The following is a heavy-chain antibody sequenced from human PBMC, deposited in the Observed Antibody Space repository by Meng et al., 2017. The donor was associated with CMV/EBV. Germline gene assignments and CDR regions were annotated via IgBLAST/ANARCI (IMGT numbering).Heavy chain of an antibody. CDR2: IKYSGST. CDR3: ARGPTYYYYYGMDV. J-gene: IGHJ6*02. V-gene: IGHV4-34*01. CDR1: GGSFRGYY. Sequence: ESLKTPCAVYGGSFRGYYWSWIRQPPGKGLEWIGEIKYSGSTNYNPSLKSRVTISVDTYKNQFSLKLSSVTAADTAVYYCARGPTYYYYYGMDVWGQGTTVTVSS.